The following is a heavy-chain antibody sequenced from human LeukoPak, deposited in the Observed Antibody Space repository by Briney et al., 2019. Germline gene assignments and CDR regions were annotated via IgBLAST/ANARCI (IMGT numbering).Heavy chain of an antibody. Sequence: GESLKISCKGSGYSFTSYWISWVRQMPGKRLEWMGRIDPSDSYTKYNPSFQGHITISADKSSSTAYLHWSSLKASDTAMYYCARQYSGYDYYFDYWGQGILVTVSS. CDR2: IDPSDSYT. CDR3: ARQYSGYDYYFDY. J-gene: IGHJ4*02. V-gene: IGHV5-10-1*01. D-gene: IGHD5-12*01. CDR1: GYSFTSYW.